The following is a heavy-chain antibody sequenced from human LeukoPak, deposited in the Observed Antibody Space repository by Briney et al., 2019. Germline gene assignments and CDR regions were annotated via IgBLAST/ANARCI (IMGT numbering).Heavy chain of an antibody. D-gene: IGHD2-15*01. J-gene: IGHJ4*02. CDR2: IYPGDSDT. V-gene: IGHV5-51*01. CDR3: ARTRGDCSGGSCYSPRFDY. CDR1: GYSFTSYW. Sequence: GESLKISCKGSGYSFTSYWIGWVRQMPGKGLEWMGIIYPGDSDTRYSPSFQGQVTISADKSISTAYLQWSSLKASDTAMYYCARTRGDCSGGSCYSPRFDYWGQGTLVTVSS.